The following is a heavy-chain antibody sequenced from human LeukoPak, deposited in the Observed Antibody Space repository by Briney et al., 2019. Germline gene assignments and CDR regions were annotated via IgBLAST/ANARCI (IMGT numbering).Heavy chain of an antibody. V-gene: IGHV3-74*01. Sequence: PGGSLRLSCAASGFTFSSYFWMHWVRQGPGKGLVWVSRIKSDGSSSTYADSVKGRFTISRDNAKNTLYLQMNSLRAEDTAMYYCARADRPNWYFDLWGRGTLVTVSS. J-gene: IGHJ2*01. CDR1: GFTFSSYFW. CDR3: ARADRPNWYFDL. CDR2: IKSDGSSS.